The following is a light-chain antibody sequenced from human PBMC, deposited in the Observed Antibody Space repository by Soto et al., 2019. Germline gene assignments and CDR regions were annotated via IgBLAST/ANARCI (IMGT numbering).Light chain of an antibody. V-gene: IGKV2-30*02. CDR1: QSLIHSDGHTY. CDR2: KVS. J-gene: IGKJ2*01. CDR3: VQGSYWPYT. Sequence: DVVLTQSPRSLSVTLGQPASISCRSSQSLIHSDGHTYLDWFQQRPGQSPRRLIYKVSNWDSRGPDRISCSGSGTDFTLKISSVEAEDVGISYCVQGSYWPYTFGRGTMLDI.